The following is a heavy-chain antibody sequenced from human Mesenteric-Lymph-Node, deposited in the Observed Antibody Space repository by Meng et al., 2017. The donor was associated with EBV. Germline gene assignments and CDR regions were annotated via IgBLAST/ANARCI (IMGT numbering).Heavy chain of an antibody. J-gene: IGHJ5*02. CDR3: AKVDGSGRSNWFDP. CDR1: GGSFSGYY. CDR2: INHSGNT. D-gene: IGHD3-10*01. Sequence: VQLQQWGAGLLKPSETLSLTCSVYGGSFSGYYWSWIRQPPGKGLEWIGEINHSGNTNYSPSLKSRVTISVDTSKNKFSLKLTSVTTADTAVYYCAKVDGSGRSNWFDPWGQGTLVTVSS. V-gene: IGHV4-34*01.